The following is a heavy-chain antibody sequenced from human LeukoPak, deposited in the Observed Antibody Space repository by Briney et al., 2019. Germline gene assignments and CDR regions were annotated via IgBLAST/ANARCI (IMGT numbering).Heavy chain of an antibody. D-gene: IGHD4-17*01. CDR1: GGSISRYY. V-gene: IGHV4-59*12. CDR3: AIDRDYEVAMDV. Sequence: SETLSLTCTVSGGSISRYYWTWIRQPPGKGLEWIGYVYHSGSTKYSTSLRSRVTISVDTSKNQFSLNLRSVTAADTAVYYCAIDRDYEVAMDVWGQGTTVIVSS. CDR2: VYHSGST. J-gene: IGHJ6*02.